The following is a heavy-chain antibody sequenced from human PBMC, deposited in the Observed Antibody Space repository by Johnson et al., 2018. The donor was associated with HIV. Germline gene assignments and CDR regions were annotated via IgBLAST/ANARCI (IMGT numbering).Heavy chain of an antibody. CDR1: GFSLSSYA. CDR3: TRDRGSGWYWDAFDI. D-gene: IGHD6-19*01. Sequence: VQLVESGGGVVQPGRSLRLSCAASGFSLSSYAMHWVRQAPGKGLEWVGFIRSKAYGGTTEYAASVKGRFTISRDDSKSIAYLQMNSLKTDDTAVYYCTRDRGSGWYWDAFDIWGQGTMVTVSS. J-gene: IGHJ3*02. V-gene: IGHV3-49*04. CDR2: IRSKAYGGTT.